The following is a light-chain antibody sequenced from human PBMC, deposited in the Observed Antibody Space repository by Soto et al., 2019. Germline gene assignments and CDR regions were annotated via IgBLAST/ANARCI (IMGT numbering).Light chain of an antibody. CDR3: CSFTSTNARV. CDR2: EVS. J-gene: IGLJ3*02. CDR1: SSDVGGYKY. Sequence: QSALTQPASVSGSPGQSITISCTGTSSDVGGYKYVSWYQQHPGKAPKLMIYEVSNRPSGVSNRFSGSKSGNTASLTISGLQAEDEADYYCCSFTSTNARVFGGGTQLTVL. V-gene: IGLV2-14*01.